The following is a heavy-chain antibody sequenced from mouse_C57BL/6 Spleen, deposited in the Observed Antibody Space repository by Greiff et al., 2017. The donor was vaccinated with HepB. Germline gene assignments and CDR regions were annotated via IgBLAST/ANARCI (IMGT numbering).Heavy chain of an antibody. Sequence: QVQLKESGAELVRPGASVKLSCKASGYTFTDYYINWVKQRPGQGLEWIARIYPGSGNTYYNEKFKGKATLTAEKSSSTAYMQLSSLTSEDSAVYFCARDRSGTGFDYWGQGTTLTVSS. CDR3: ARDRSGTGFDY. CDR1: GYTFTDYY. D-gene: IGHD4-1*01. CDR2: IYPGSGNT. V-gene: IGHV1-76*01. J-gene: IGHJ2*01.